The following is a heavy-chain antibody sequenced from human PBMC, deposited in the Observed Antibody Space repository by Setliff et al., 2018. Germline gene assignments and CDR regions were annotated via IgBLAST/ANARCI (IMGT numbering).Heavy chain of an antibody. J-gene: IGHJ5*02. V-gene: IGHV4-39*01. D-gene: IGHD4-17*01. CDR1: GGSISSGNYY. Sequence: SSETLSLTCRVSGGSISSGNYYWGLIRQPPGKGLEWIGSRYYSGHTYYNPSLKSRVAMSVDKAKNQFSLNLRSVSAADTAIYYCAKHGEESKVTTYLASWGQGTLVTVS. CDR3: AKHGEESKVTTYLAS. CDR2: RYYSGHT.